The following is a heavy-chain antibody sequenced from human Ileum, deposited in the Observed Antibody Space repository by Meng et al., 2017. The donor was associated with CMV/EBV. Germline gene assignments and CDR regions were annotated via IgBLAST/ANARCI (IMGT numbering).Heavy chain of an antibody. Sequence: QGQLQECGYGLGKPSETLSLTCTVSGDSISSNLWSWIRQPAGKGLEWIGRIYSSGSTLYNPSLNSRVTMSVDTSKNQFSLSLASVTAADTAIYFCAREESVGIAVTGTFDYWGQGILVTASS. CDR1: GDSISSNL. CDR2: IYSSGST. J-gene: IGHJ4*02. V-gene: IGHV4-4*07. D-gene: IGHD6-19*01. CDR3: AREESVGIAVTGTFDY.